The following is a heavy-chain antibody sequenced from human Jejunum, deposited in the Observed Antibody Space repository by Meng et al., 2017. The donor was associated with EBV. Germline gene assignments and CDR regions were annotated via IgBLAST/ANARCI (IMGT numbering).Heavy chain of an antibody. Sequence: QVQRQVAGPGLVRPAASLSLTCAVSGASITGTNWWSWVRQPPGKGLEWIAEIWHGGNTNYNPALKSRVTISVDKSNNQFSLKLASVTAADTAVYFCARGNAYNVPSFDYWGQGTLVTVSS. D-gene: IGHD5-24*01. CDR3: ARGNAYNVPSFDY. CDR1: GASITGTNW. V-gene: IGHV4-4*01. CDR2: IWHGGNT. J-gene: IGHJ4*02.